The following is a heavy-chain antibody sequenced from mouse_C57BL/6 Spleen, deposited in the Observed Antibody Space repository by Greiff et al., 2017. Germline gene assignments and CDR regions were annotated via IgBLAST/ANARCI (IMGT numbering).Heavy chain of an antibody. CDR2: FYPGSGSI. CDR3: ARHEVYYGNPDAWFAY. D-gene: IGHD2-1*01. V-gene: IGHV1-62-2*01. CDR1: GYTFTEYT. Sequence: VMLVESGAELVKPGASVKLSCKASGYTFTEYTIHWVKQRSGQGLEWIGWFYPGSGSIKYNEKFKDKATLTADKSSSTVYMELSRLTSEDSAVYFCARHEVYYGNPDAWFAYWGQGTLVTVSA. J-gene: IGHJ3*01.